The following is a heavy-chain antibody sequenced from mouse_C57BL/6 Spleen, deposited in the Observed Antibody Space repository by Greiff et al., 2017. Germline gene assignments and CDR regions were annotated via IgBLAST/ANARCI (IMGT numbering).Heavy chain of an antibody. V-gene: IGHV6-3*01. D-gene: IGHD1-1*01. CDR3: TAFITTVVSYFDY. J-gene: IGHJ2*01. CDR2: IRLKSDNYAT. Sequence: DVKVEESGGGLVQPGGSMKLSCVASGFTFSNYWMNWVRQSPEKGLEWVAQIRLKSDNYATHYAESVKGRFTISRDDSKSSVYLQMNNLRAEDTGIYYCTAFITTVVSYFDYWGQGTTLTVSS. CDR1: GFTFSNYW.